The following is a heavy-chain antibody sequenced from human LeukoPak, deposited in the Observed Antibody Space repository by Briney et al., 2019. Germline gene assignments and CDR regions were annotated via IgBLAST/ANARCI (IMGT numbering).Heavy chain of an antibody. Sequence: GGSLRLSCAASGFIFSIYAMHWVRQAPGKGLVWVAVISYDGSNKYYADSVKGRFTISRDNSKNTLYLQMNSLRAEDTAVYYCARVNFYYYDSSGYYDYWGQGTLVTVSS. J-gene: IGHJ4*02. CDR1: GFIFSIYA. CDR3: ARVNFYYYDSSGYYDY. V-gene: IGHV3-30-3*01. CDR2: ISYDGSNK. D-gene: IGHD3-22*01.